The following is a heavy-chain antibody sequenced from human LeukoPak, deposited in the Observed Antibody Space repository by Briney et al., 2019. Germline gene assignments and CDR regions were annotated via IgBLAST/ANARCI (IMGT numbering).Heavy chain of an antibody. Sequence: ASVKVSCKASGGTFSSYAISWVRQAPGQGLEWMGWMNPKSGNTGSAQRFQGRVTLTRDTSISTAYMELSSLRSEDTAVYYCARVGGSIDYWGQGTLVTVSS. CDR1: GGTFSSYA. CDR3: ARVGGSIDY. CDR2: MNPKSGNT. J-gene: IGHJ4*02. D-gene: IGHD3-16*01. V-gene: IGHV1-8*02.